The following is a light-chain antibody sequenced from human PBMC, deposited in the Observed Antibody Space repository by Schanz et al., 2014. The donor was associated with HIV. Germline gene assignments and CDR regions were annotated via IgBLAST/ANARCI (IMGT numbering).Light chain of an antibody. J-gene: IGKJ1*01. CDR2: GAS. CDR1: QSVSSSY. V-gene: IGKV3-15*01. Sequence: EIVLTQSPGTLSLSPGERATLSCRASQSVSSSYLAWYQQKPGQAPRLLIYGASTRATGIPARFSGSGSGTEFTLIISSLQSEDFAIYYCQQCNDWPRTFGQGTKVEIK. CDR3: QQCNDWPRT.